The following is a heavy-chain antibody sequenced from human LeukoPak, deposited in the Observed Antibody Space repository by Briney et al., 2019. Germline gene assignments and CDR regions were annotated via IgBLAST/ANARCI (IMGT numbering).Heavy chain of an antibody. J-gene: IGHJ6*02. V-gene: IGHV3-30-3*01. Sequence: GGSLRLSCAASGFTFGSYAMHWVRQAPGKGLEWVAVISYDGSNKYYADSVKGRFTISRDNSKNTLYLQMNSLRAEDTAVYYCARDGYNPYYYYGMDVWGQGTTVTVS. CDR2: ISYDGSNK. CDR3: ARDGYNPYYYYGMDV. CDR1: GFTFGSYA. D-gene: IGHD5-24*01.